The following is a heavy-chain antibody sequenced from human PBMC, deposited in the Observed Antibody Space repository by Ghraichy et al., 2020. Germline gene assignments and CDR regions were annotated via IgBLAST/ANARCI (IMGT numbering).Heavy chain of an antibody. D-gene: IGHD2-15*01. CDR3: GRHIISVYRSGRKGPGVIDT. CDR2: IFYSGTT. CDR1: GGSIYTYDHH. Sequence: SETLSLTCTVSGGSIYTYDHHWGWIRQSPGKGLEWLATIFYSGTTDYNPSLRSRVHISVDPSRDQFSLTLSSVTVADTAVYYCGRHIISVYRSGRKGPGVIDTWGQGTRVIISS. J-gene: IGHJ5*02. V-gene: IGHV4-39*01.